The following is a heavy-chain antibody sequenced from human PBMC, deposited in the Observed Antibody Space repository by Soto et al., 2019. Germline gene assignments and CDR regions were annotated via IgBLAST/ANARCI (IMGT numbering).Heavy chain of an antibody. CDR2: IFSNDEK. CDR1: GFSLSNAGMG. Sequence: QVTLKESGPVLVKPTETLTLTCTVSGFSLSNAGMGVSWIRQPPGKALEWLAHIFSNDEKTYNTSLKSRLTIAKATSKSQVVLIMTNMNPAATASYFCARIKERADSPMDFWGQGALVTVSS. CDR3: ARIKERADSPMDF. V-gene: IGHV2-26*01. D-gene: IGHD1-1*01. J-gene: IGHJ4*02.